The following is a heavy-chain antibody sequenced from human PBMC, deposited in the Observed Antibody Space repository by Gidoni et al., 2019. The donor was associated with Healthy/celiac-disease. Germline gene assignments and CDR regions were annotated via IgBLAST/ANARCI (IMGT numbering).Heavy chain of an antibody. Sequence: EVQLVESGGGLVQPGGSLRLSCAASGFTFSSYSMNWVHQAPGKGLEWVSYISSSSSTIYYADSVKGRFTISRDNAKNSLYLQMNSLRAEDTAVYYCARDLGFLEWVPGGFDYWGQGTLVTVSS. CDR1: GFTFSSYS. CDR3: ARDLGFLEWVPGGFDY. V-gene: IGHV3-48*01. J-gene: IGHJ4*02. D-gene: IGHD3-3*02. CDR2: ISSSSSTI.